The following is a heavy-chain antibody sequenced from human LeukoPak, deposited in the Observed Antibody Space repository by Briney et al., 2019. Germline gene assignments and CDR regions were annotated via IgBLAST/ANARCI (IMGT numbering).Heavy chain of an antibody. CDR1: GYTFTDYG. D-gene: IGHD1/OR15-1a*01. Sequence: QPGGALRLACAASGYTFTDYGMHWVRQAPGKGLEWVTFIRYDGTINYYSDSVKGRFAISRDNSQNTLFLQMNSLRPEDTAVYYCAKEGTASKPSDLDYWGQGTLVTVSS. J-gene: IGHJ4*02. CDR2: IRYDGTIN. CDR3: AKEGTASKPSDLDY. V-gene: IGHV3-30*02.